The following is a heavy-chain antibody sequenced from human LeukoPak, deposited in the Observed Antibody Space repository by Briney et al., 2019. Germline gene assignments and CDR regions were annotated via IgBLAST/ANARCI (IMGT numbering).Heavy chain of an antibody. CDR2: IYSDNT. CDR3: AILWFGELLNWFDP. CDR1: GFTVSTNS. V-gene: IGHV3-53*01. Sequence: GGSLRLSCTVSGFTVSTNSMSWVRQAPGKGLEWVSFIYSDNTHYSDSVKGRFTISRDNSKNTLYLQMNSLRAEDTAVYYCAILWFGELLNWFDPWGQGTLVTVSS. J-gene: IGHJ5*02. D-gene: IGHD3-10*01.